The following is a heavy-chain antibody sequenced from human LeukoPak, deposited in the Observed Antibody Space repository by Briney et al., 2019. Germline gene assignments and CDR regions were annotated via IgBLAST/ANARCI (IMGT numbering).Heavy chain of an antibody. CDR2: INYSGST. Sequence: AETLSLTCTASGCSISSYSWSWIRQPPGKGLEWVGYINYSGSTNYNPSIKSRVTISVDTNKNQFPLMLSSVTDADAAVYYCAGGRGYSCSWYDFWCRGQGTMVTVST. CDR3: AGGRGYSCSWYDFWC. CDR1: GCSISSYS. D-gene: IGHD6-13*01. V-gene: IGHV4-59*01. J-gene: IGHJ4*02.